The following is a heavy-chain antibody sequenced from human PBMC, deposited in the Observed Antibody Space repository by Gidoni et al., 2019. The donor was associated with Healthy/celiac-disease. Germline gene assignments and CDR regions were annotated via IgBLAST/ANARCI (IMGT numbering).Heavy chain of an antibody. D-gene: IGHD6-6*01. Sequence: EVKKPGSSVKVSCKASGGTFSSYTISWVRQAPGQGLEWMGRIIPILGIANYAQKFQGRVTITADKSTSTAYMELSSLRSEDTAVYYCARSPAPSSSSSAYFDYWGQGTLVTVSS. CDR2: IIPILGIA. CDR3: ARSPAPSSSSSAYFDY. V-gene: IGHV1-69*02. CDR1: GGTFSSYT. J-gene: IGHJ4*02.